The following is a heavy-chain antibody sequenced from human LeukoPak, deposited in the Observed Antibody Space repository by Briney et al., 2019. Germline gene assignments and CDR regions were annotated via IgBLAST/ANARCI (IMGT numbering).Heavy chain of an antibody. CDR1: GFTFSSYA. J-gene: IGHJ4*02. V-gene: IGHV3-23*01. Sequence: GGSLRLSCAASGFTFSSYAMSWVRQAPGKGLKWVSTINDNGDGTYYADSVKGRFTISRDNAKNSLYLQMNSLRAEDTAVYYCARTRSYYGYWGQGTLVTVSS. CDR2: INDNGDGT. D-gene: IGHD1-14*01. CDR3: ARTRSYYGY.